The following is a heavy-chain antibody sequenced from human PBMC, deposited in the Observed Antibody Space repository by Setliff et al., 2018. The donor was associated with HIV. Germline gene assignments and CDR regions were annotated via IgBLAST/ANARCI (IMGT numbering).Heavy chain of an antibody. Sequence: SETLSLTCTVSGASISSYYWSWIRQPPGKGLEWIGYIYSSGSTNYNPSLKSRVTISVDTSKNQFSLKLSSVTAADTAVYYCARVEATVRGATYGMDVWGQGTTVTVSS. CDR1: GASISSYY. V-gene: IGHV4-59*01. CDR3: ARVEATVRGATYGMDV. D-gene: IGHD3-10*01. CDR2: IYSSGST. J-gene: IGHJ6*02.